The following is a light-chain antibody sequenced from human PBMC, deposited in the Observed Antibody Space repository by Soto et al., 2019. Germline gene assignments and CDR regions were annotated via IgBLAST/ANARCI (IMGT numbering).Light chain of an antibody. J-gene: IGKJ1*01. CDR1: QTVRSNY. V-gene: IGKV3-20*01. CDR3: HQYAGSPWT. CDR2: GAS. Sequence: ETVLTQSPGTLSLSPGERATLSCRASQTVRSNYLAWYRQTPGQAPRLLIYGASNRATGIADRFSGSGSGTDFTLIISRLEPEDFALYYCHQYAGSPWTFGQGTKVEIK.